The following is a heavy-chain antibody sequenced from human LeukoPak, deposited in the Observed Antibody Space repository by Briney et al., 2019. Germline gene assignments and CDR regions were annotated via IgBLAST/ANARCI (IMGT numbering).Heavy chain of an antibody. V-gene: IGHV4-59*01. CDR1: GVSISSYY. CDR3: ARTTEGGYTYDYFYYYYMDV. J-gene: IGHJ6*03. CDR2: IYYSGST. D-gene: IGHD5-18*01. Sequence: SETLSLTCTGSGVSISSYYWSWIRQPPGKGLEWIGYIYYSGSTNYNPSLKSRVTISVDTSKNQFSLKLSSVTAADTAVYYCARTTEGGYTYDYFYYYYMDVWGKGTTVTISS.